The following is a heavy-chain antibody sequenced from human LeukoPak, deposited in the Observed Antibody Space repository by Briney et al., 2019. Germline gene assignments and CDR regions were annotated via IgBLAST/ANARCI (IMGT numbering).Heavy chain of an antibody. CDR3: ARVGYYESSGYYEY. J-gene: IGHJ4*02. D-gene: IGHD3-22*01. V-gene: IGHV1-2*06. CDR2: INPNSGGT. CDR1: GYTLTDYY. Sequence: ASVNVSCKASGYTLTDYYMHWVRQAPGQGLEWMGRINPNSGGTNYAQKFQGRVTMTRDTSISTVYMELSRLRSDDTAVYYCARVGYYESSGYYEYWGQGTLVTVSS.